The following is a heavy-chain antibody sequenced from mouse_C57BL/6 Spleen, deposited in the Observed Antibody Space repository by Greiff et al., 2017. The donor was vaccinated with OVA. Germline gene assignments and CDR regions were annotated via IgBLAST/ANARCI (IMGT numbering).Heavy chain of an antibody. V-gene: IGHV1-7*01. CDR1: FSPFTIYF. CDR2: INPSSGYT. J-gene: IGHJ2*01. Sequence: LSFPSSFSPFTIYFIHFLKHIPGQGLEWIGYINPSSGYTKYNQKFKDKATLTADKSSSTAYMQLSSLTYEDSAVYYCARTGREDYFDYWGQGTTLTVSS. CDR3: ARTGREDYFDY.